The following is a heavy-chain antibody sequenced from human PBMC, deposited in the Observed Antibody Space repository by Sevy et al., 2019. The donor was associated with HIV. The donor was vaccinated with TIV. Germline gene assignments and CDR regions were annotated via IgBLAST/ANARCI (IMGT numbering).Heavy chain of an antibody. V-gene: IGHV4-59*08. CDR2: IYYNGRT. Sequence: SETLSLTCTVSGGSITSNYWGWIRQPPGKGLEWVANIYYNGRTNYNPSLKSRVTISLDTSKKQFSLRVSSVTAADTATSYCAGGNAWGKGYSWGQGTLVTVSS. CDR1: GGSITSNY. J-gene: IGHJ4*02. D-gene: IGHD1-26*01. CDR3: AGGNAWGKGYS.